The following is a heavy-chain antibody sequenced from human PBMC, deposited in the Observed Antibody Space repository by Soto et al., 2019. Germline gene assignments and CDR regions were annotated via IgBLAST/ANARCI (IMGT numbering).Heavy chain of an antibody. CDR1: GDTFSSYT. CDR3: ASLDYDILASDY. D-gene: IGHD3-9*01. Sequence: QVQLVQSGAEVKKPGSSVKVSCKASGDTFSSYTISWVRQAPGQGLEWMGRIIPILGIANYAQKFQGRVTITADKSTSTAYMELSSLRSEDTAVYYCASLDYDILASDYWGQGTLVTVSS. CDR2: IIPILGIA. J-gene: IGHJ4*02. V-gene: IGHV1-69*02.